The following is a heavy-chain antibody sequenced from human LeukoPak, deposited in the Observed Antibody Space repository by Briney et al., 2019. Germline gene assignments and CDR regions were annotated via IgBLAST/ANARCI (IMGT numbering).Heavy chain of an antibody. Sequence: ASVKVSCKASGYTFTSYYMHWVRQAPGKGLEWMGGFDPEDGETIYAQKFQGRVTMTEDTSTDTAYMELSSLRSEDTAVYYCATPAAHRYVVGASPFDYWGQGTLVTVSS. CDR3: ATPAAHRYVVGASPFDY. V-gene: IGHV1-24*01. D-gene: IGHD1-26*01. CDR2: FDPEDGET. CDR1: GYTFTSYY. J-gene: IGHJ4*02.